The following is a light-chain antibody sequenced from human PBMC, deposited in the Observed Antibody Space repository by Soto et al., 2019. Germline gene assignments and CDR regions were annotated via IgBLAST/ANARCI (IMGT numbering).Light chain of an antibody. CDR1: QGISNY. J-gene: IGKJ5*01. CDR2: EAS. V-gene: IGKV1-17*03. CDR3: LQHNSYPIT. Sequence: DIQMTQSPSAMSASAGDRVTITCRASQGISNYLAWFQQKPGKVPKRLIYEASSLQSGVPSRFSGSGSGTEFTLTISSLQPADFATYYCLQHNSYPITFGQGTRL.